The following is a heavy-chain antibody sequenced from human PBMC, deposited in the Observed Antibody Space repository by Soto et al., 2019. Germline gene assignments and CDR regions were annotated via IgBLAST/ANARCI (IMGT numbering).Heavy chain of an antibody. CDR2: ISYDGSNK. J-gene: IGHJ6*02. CDR3: ARAYDFWSGYFFYYGMDV. D-gene: IGHD3-3*01. V-gene: IGHV3-30-3*01. Sequence: GGSLRLSCAASGFTFSSYAMHWVRQAPGKGLEWVAVISYDGSNKYYADSVKGRFTISRDNSKNTLYLQMNSLRAEDTAVYYCARAYDFWSGYFFYYGMDVWGQGTTVTVSS. CDR1: GFTFSSYA.